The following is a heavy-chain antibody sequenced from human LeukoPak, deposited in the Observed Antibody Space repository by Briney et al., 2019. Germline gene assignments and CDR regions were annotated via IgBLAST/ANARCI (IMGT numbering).Heavy chain of an antibody. D-gene: IGHD6-19*01. CDR3: ARTGIKGQWLVPFDY. J-gene: IGHJ4*02. Sequence: KPSETLSLTCTVSGGSINSNSYYWGWIRQPPGKGLEWIGTIYYSGSTYYNPSLKSRVTISVDTSKNQFSLKLSSVTAADTAVYYCARTGIKGQWLVPFDYWGQGTLVTVSS. CDR1: GGSINSNSYY. CDR2: IYYSGST. V-gene: IGHV4-39*01.